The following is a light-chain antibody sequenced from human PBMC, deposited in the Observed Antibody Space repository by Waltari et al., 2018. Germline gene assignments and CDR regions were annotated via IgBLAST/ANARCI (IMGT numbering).Light chain of an antibody. CDR2: KAS. CDR3: QQYNTYPWT. J-gene: IGKJ1*01. CDR1: QSISIW. V-gene: IGKV1-5*03. Sequence: DIQMTQSPSTLSASVGDRVTITCRASQSISIWVAWYQQKPGKAPKLLIYKASSLESGVPSRFSGSVSGTEVSLTISSLQPDDFATYYCQQYNTYPWTFGQGTKVEIK.